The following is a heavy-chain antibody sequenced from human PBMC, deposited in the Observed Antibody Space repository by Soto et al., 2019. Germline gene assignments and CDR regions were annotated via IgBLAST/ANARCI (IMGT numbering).Heavy chain of an antibody. D-gene: IGHD4-4*01. CDR2: IIPIFGTA. J-gene: IGHJ6*02. CDR1: GGTFSSYA. Sequence: QVQLVQSGAEVKKPGASVKVSCKASGGTFSSYAISWVRQAPGQGLEWMGGIIPIFGTANYAQKLQGRVTITAEEATSTAYRELSSLRTEDTAVYYCARDGGLGYSKGDYYYYGMDVWGQRTTVTVSS. V-gene: IGHV1-69*01. CDR3: ARDGGLGYSKGDYYYYGMDV.